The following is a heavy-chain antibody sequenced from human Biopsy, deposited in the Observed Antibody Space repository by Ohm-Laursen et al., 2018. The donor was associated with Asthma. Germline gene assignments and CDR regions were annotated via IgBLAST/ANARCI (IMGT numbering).Heavy chain of an antibody. Sequence: SSVKLSCKASGDSFSNYAISWVRQAPGQGLEWQGGLIPVLGTPDHAQMFEGRVTITADESTSTAYMELSSLSSEDTAVYYCARGYSGSDRIVYYYSGLEVWGQGTTVTVSS. CDR3: ARGYSGSDRIVYYYSGLEV. D-gene: IGHD5-12*01. J-gene: IGHJ6*02. CDR2: LIPVLGTP. CDR1: GDSFSNYA. V-gene: IGHV1-69*01.